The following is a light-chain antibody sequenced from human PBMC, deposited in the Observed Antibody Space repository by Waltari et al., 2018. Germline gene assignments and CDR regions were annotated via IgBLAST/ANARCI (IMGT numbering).Light chain of an antibody. CDR1: QSVINSADNKNK. CDR2: WES. V-gene: IGKV4-1*01. J-gene: IGKJ3*01. CDR3: QQYYRVPFT. Sequence: DIVMTQSPDSLTVSLGERATINCKSSQSVINSADNKNKLAWYQQKAGQPPKLLIYWESTRESGVPDRFSGSGSGTDFTLTISSLQAEDVAVYYCQQYYRVPFTFGPGTKVDIK.